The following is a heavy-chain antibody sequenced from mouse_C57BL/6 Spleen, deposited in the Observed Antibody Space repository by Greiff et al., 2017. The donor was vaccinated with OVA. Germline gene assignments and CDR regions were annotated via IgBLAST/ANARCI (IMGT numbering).Heavy chain of an antibody. CDR1: GYSITSGYY. CDR2: ISYDGSN. V-gene: IGHV3-6*01. J-gene: IGHJ4*01. CDR3: ARDGGYYGSSLYAMDY. D-gene: IGHD1-1*01. Sequence: EVQLVESGPGLVKPSQSLSLTCSVTGYSITSGYYWNWIRQFPGNKLEWMGYISYDGSNNYNPSLKNRISITRDTSKNQFFLKLNSVTTEDTATYYCARDGGYYGSSLYAMDYWGQGTSVTVSS.